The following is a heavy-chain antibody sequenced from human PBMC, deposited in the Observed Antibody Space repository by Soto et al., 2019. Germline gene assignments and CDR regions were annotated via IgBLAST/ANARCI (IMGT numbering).Heavy chain of an antibody. J-gene: IGHJ2*01. CDR2: ISDSGGNT. CDR3: AKAVCFFFIEEDGMRDTVPVSAFLLNRTSDL. Sequence: GKGLEWVSTISDSGGNTYNTDSVKGRFTISRDNSKDTLYLQMNRLRADDTVVYYCAKAVCFFFIEEDGMRDTVPVSAFLLNRTSDL. D-gene: IGHD1-26*01. V-gene: IGHV3-23*01.